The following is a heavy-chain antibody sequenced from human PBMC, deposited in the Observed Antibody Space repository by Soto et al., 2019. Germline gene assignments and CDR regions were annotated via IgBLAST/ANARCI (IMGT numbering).Heavy chain of an antibody. J-gene: IGHJ6*03. Sequence: GGSLRLSCAASGFTFSNYAMNWVRQAPGKGLEWVSDISGSGGSTYYADSVTGRFTISRDNSRNTLYLQMNSLRAEDTAVYYCAKEGSCTSISCYNFMDVWGKGTTVTVSS. D-gene: IGHD2-2*01. CDR1: GFTFSNYA. V-gene: IGHV3-23*01. CDR3: AKEGSCTSISCYNFMDV. CDR2: ISGSGGST.